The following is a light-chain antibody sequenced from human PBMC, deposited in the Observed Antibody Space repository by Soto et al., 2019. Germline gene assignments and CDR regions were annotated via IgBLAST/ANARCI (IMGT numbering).Light chain of an antibody. J-gene: IGKJ1*01. CDR2: AAS. CDR3: QQSNSFPRT. V-gene: IGKV1D-12*01. CDR1: QAISSW. Sequence: DLQMTQSPSSVSASVGDRVAITCRASQAISSWLAWYQQKPGEAAKLLIYAASSLQSGVPSRFSGSGSGTDFTLTISSLQPEDFATYYCQQSNSFPRTFGQGTKVEIK.